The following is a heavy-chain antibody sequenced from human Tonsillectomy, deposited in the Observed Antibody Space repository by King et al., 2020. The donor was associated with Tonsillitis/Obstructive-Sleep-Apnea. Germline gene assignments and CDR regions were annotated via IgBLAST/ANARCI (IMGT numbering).Heavy chain of an antibody. Sequence: VQLVESGGGLVQPGGSLKLSCVASGFTFSNYAMNWVRQAPGKGLEWVSTISSGSHSTYYADAVKGRFTISRDNAKNTLYLQMNSLRAEDTAVYYCAKARTPILVSPAAMEGWGQGTLVTVSS. CDR1: GFTFSNYA. CDR2: ISSGSHST. V-gene: IGHV3-23*04. CDR3: AKARTPILVSPAAMEG. J-gene: IGHJ4*02. D-gene: IGHD2-2*01.